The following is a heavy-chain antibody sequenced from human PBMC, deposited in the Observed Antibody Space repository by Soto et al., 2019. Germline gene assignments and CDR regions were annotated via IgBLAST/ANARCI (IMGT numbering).Heavy chain of an antibody. Sequence: GGSLRLSCAVSGFTFSDFSMTCVRQAPGKGPEWVSAISGSGGNSTFYGDSVKGRFTISRDNSKNTLYLQMNSLGAEDTAVYYCAKGGGSCCFDNWGQGTLVTVSS. CDR1: GFTFSDFS. CDR3: AKGGGSCCFDN. J-gene: IGHJ4*02. CDR2: ISGSGGNST. V-gene: IGHV3-23*01. D-gene: IGHD2-15*01.